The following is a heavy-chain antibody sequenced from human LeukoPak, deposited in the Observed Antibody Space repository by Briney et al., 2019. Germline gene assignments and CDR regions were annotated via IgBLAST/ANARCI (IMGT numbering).Heavy chain of an antibody. J-gene: IGHJ4*02. CDR3: ATPRDYDSSGYLNPLDY. V-gene: IGHV1-24*01. CDR2: FDPEDGET. D-gene: IGHD3-22*01. Sequence: ASVTVSCKVSGYTLTELSMHWVRPAPGKGLAWMGGFDPEDGETIYAQKFQGRVTMTEDTSTDTAYMELSSLRSEDTAVYYCATPRDYDSSGYLNPLDYWGQGTLVTVSS. CDR1: GYTLTELS.